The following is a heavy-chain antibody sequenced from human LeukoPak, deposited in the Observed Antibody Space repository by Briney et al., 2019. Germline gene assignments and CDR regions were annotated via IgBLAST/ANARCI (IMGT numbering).Heavy chain of an antibody. D-gene: IGHD1-14*01. Sequence: GGFLRLSCAASGFTFSGHWMSWVRQAPGKGLEWVANINQGGSDKYYVDSVKGRFTISRDNANNLLYIQMNSLRGEDTAVYYCTRDRSRAEDDWGQGTLVTVSS. CDR3: TRDRSRAEDD. V-gene: IGHV3-7*01. CDR1: GFTFSGHW. J-gene: IGHJ4*02. CDR2: INQGGSDK.